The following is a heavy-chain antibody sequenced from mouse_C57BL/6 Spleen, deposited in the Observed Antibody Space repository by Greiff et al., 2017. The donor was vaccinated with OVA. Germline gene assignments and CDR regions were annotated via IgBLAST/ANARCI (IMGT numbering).Heavy chain of an antibody. CDR1: GFSFNTYA. CDR2: IRSKSNNYAT. D-gene: IGHD3-1*01. Sequence: EAGGGLVQPKGSLKLSCAASGFSFNTYAMNWVRQAPGKGLEWVARIRSKSNNYATYYADSVKDRFTISRDDSESMLYLQMNNLKTEDTAMYYCVRQHEGTGYFDYWGQGTTLTVSA. J-gene: IGHJ2*01. CDR3: VRQHEGTGYFDY. V-gene: IGHV10-1*01.